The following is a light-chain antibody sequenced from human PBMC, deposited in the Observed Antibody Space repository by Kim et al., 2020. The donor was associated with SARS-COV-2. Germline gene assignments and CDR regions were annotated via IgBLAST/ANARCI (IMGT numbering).Light chain of an antibody. CDR1: KLGDKY. CDR3: QAWDSSTAV. J-gene: IGLJ2*01. CDR2: QDS. Sequence: MSPGQTASITCSGDKLGDKYACWYQQKPCQSPVLVIYQDSKRPSGIPERFSGSNSGNTATLTISGTQAMDEADYYCQAWDSSTAVFGGGTQLTVL. V-gene: IGLV3-1*01.